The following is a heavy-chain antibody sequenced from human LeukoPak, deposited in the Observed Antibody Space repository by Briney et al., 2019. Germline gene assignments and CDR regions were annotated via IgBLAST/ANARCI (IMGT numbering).Heavy chain of an antibody. D-gene: IGHD2-21*02. CDR2: IIPIFGTA. CDR1: GGTFSSYA. CDR3: ARDSDYGVVTAILRD. J-gene: IGHJ4*02. V-gene: IGHV1-69*13. Sequence: SVQVSCKASGGTFSSYAISWVRQAPGQGLEWMGGIIPIFGTANYAQKFQGRVTITADESTSTAYMELSSLRSEDTAVYYCARDSDYGVVTAILRDWGQGTLVTVSS.